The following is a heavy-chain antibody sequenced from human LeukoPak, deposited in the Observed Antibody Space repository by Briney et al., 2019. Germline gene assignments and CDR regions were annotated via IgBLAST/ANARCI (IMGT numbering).Heavy chain of an antibody. CDR1: GGTFSSYA. D-gene: IGHD3-16*01. CDR3: ARRYYDYVFNWFDR. CDR2: IIPIFGTA. J-gene: IGHJ5*02. Sequence: SVKVSCKASGGTFSSYAISWVRQAPAQGLEGMGGIIPIFGTANYAQKFQGRVTITADESTSTAYMELRSLRSEDTAVYYCARRYYDYVFNWFDRWGQGTLVTVSS. V-gene: IGHV1-69*13.